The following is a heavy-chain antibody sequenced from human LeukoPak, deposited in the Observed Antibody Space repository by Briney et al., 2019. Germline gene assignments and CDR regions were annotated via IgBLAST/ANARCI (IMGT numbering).Heavy chain of an antibody. CDR3: ARESSSGWYFFDY. CDR2: IYYSGST. Sequence: PSETLSLTCTVSSGSIRSGGYYWSWIRQHPGKGLEWIGYIYYSGSTYYNPSLKSRVTISVDTSKNQFSLKLSSVTAADTAVYYCARESSSGWYFFDYWGQGTLVTVSS. V-gene: IGHV4-31*03. D-gene: IGHD6-19*01. CDR1: SGSIRSGGYY. J-gene: IGHJ4*02.